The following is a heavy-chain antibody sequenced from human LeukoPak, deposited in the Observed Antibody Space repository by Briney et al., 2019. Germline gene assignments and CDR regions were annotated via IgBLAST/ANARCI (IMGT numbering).Heavy chain of an antibody. CDR1: GYTFTGYY. J-gene: IGHJ6*03. V-gene: IGHV1-2*06. CDR3: ALGATTDYYYYYMDV. CDR2: INPNSGGT. Sequence: ASVKVSCKASGYTFTGYYMHWVRQAPGQGLEWMGRINPNSGGTNYAQKFQGRVTMTRDTSISTAYMELSSLRSEDTAVYYCALGATTDYYYYYMDVWGKGTTVTVSS. D-gene: IGHD1-26*01.